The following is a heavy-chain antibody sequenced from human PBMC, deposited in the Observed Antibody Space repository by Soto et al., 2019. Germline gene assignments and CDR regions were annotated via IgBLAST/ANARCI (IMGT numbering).Heavy chain of an antibody. CDR2: INHSGST. Sequence: SETLSLTCAVYGGSFSGYYWSWIRQPPGKGLEWIGEINHSGSTNYNPSLKSRVTISVDTSKNQFSLKLSSVTAADTAVYYCARGGVAVAGYVDYWGQGTLVTVSS. CDR3: ARGGVAVAGYVDY. V-gene: IGHV4-34*01. CDR1: GGSFSGYY. J-gene: IGHJ4*02. D-gene: IGHD6-19*01.